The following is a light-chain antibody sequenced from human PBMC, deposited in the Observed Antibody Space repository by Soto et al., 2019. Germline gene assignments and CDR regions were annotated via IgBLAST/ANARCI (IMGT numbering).Light chain of an antibody. CDR3: QQYGSSPLIS. CDR2: GAS. J-gene: IGKJ5*01. CDR1: QTVSITY. Sequence: VLTQSPGTLSLSPGESATLSCRASQTVSITYLTWYQQKPGQAPRLLIFGASKRATGIPDRFSGSGSGRDFTLTIGGLEPEDFAVYYCQQYGSSPLISFGQGTRLEIK. V-gene: IGKV3-20*01.